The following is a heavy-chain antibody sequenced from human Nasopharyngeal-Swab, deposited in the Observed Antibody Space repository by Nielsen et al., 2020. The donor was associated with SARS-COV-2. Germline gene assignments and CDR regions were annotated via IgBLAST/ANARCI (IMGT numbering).Heavy chain of an antibody. Sequence: VRQMPGKGLEWVANIKQDGSEKYYVDSVKGRFTISRDNAKNSLYLQMNSLRAEDTAVYYCARDEAVVAATQISDAFDIWGQGTMVTVSS. CDR2: IKQDGSEK. V-gene: IGHV3-7*01. J-gene: IGHJ3*02. CDR3: ARDEAVVAATQISDAFDI. D-gene: IGHD2-15*01.